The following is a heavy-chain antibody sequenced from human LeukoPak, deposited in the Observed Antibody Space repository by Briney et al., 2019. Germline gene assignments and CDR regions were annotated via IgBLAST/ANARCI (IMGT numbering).Heavy chain of an antibody. CDR2: ISSSSSYI. Sequence: GGSLRLSCASTGFTFNSYSMNWVRQAPGKGLEWVSSISSSSSYIYYADSVKGRFTISRDNAKNSLYLQMNSLTVDDTAVYYCARVRAEAGFDAFDMWGQGTMVTVSS. D-gene: IGHD6-13*01. CDR3: ARVRAEAGFDAFDM. CDR1: GFTFNSYS. J-gene: IGHJ3*02. V-gene: IGHV3-21*01.